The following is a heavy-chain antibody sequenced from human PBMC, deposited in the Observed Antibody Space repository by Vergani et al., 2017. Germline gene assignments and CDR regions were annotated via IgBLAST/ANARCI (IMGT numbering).Heavy chain of an antibody. CDR3: ARDPTYYYDNDHDDY. CDR1: GGTFSSYA. Sequence: QVQLVQSGAEVKKPGSSVKVSCKASGGTFSSYAISWVRQAPGQGLEWMGGIIPIFGIANYAQKFKGRVTITADKSMSTAYMELSSLRSEDTAVYYCARDPTYYYDNDHDDYWGQGTLVTVSS. J-gene: IGHJ4*02. CDR2: IIPIFGIA. V-gene: IGHV1-69*17. D-gene: IGHD3-22*01.